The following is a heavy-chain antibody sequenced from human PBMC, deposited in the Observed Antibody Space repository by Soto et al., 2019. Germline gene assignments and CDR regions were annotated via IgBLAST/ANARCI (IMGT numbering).Heavy chain of an antibody. D-gene: IGHD2-2*01. CDR3: ASPRVTSYPYFAY. J-gene: IGHJ4*02. CDR2: IYSGGST. Sequence: EVQLVESGGGLVQPGGSLRLSCAASGFTVSSNYMSWVRQAPGKGLEWVSVIYSGGSTYYADSVKGRFTISRHNSKNTLYSKRNSLRAEDTAGYYGASPRVTSYPYFAYGGRGPRVTSSS. V-gene: IGHV3-53*04. CDR1: GFTVSSNY.